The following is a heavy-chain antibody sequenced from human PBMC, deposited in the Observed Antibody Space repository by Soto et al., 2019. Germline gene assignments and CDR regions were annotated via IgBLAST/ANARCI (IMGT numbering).Heavy chain of an antibody. CDR2: IYYSGST. V-gene: IGHV4-31*03. Sequence: ASETLSLTCTVSGGSISSGGYYWSWIRQHPGKGLEWIGYIYYSGSTYYNPSLKSRVTISVDTSKNQFSLKLSSVTAADTAVYYCAREPSGPTEQSWGQGTLVTVSS. J-gene: IGHJ5*02. D-gene: IGHD3-10*01. CDR3: AREPSGPTEQS. CDR1: GGSISSGGYY.